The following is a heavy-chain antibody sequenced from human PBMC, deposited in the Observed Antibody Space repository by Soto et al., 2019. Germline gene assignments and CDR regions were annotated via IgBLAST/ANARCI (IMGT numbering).Heavy chain of an antibody. CDR1: GGSISNYY. D-gene: IGHD5-18*01. V-gene: IGHV4-59*08. Sequence: QVQLQESGPGLVKPSETLSLTCIVSGGSISNYYWSWNRQPPGKGLEWIGYIYYSGSTNYNPSLTSRVTISVDTSKNQFSLKLRSVTAADTAVYYCARHRYSYGVYYFDYWGQGTLVTVSS. CDR3: ARHRYSYGVYYFDY. CDR2: IYYSGST. J-gene: IGHJ4*02.